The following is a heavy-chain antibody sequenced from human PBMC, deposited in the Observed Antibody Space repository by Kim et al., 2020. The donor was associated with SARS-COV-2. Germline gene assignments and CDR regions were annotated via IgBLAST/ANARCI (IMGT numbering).Heavy chain of an antibody. D-gene: IGHD3-22*01. CDR3: AKDGYFYDSSGRGYFDY. V-gene: IGHV3-23*01. CDR1: GFTFNRNA. CDR2: INGNGDVT. Sequence: GGSLRLSCAASGFTFNRNAMSWVRQAPGKGLEWVSHINGNGDVTFYANSVKGRFTVSRDNSKNILYVQMNSLRAEDTAIYYCAKDGYFYDSSGRGYFDYWGQGTLVTVSS. J-gene: IGHJ4*02.